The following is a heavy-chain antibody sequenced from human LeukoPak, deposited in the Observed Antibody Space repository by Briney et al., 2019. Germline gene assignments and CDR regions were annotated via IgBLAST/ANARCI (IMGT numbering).Heavy chain of an antibody. J-gene: IGHJ6*03. D-gene: IGHD1-26*01. Sequence: TSETLSLTCTVSGGSISSYYWSWIRQPPGKGLEWIGYIYYSGSTNYNPSLKSRVTISVDTSKNQFSLKLSSVTAADTAVYYCARVVGSGGSYYYYMDVWGKGTTVTVSS. V-gene: IGHV4-59*01. CDR3: ARVVGSGGSYYYYMDV. CDR1: GGSISSYY. CDR2: IYYSGST.